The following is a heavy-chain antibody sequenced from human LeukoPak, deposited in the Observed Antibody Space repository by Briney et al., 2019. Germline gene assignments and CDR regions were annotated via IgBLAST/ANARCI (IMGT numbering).Heavy chain of an antibody. CDR2: IYYSGST. CDR1: GGSISSYY. J-gene: IGHJ4*02. V-gene: IGHV4-59*08. Sequence: SETLSLTCTVSGGSISSYYLSWIRQPPGKGLEWVGYIYYSGSTTYNPSLKSRVTISVDTSKNQFSLKLSSVTAADTAVYYCARRGGAAAFDYWGQGTLVTVSS. D-gene: IGHD6-13*01. CDR3: ARRGGAAAFDY.